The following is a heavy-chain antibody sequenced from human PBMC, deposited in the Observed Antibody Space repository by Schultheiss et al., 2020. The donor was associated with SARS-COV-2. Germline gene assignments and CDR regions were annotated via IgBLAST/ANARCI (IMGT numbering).Heavy chain of an antibody. D-gene: IGHD2-2*01. CDR2: ISAYNGNT. J-gene: IGHJ3*02. CDR1: GGTFSSYA. Sequence: ASVKVSCKASGGTFSSYAISWVRQAPGQGLEWMGGISAYNGNTNYAQKLQGRVTMTTDTSTSTAYMELSSLRSEDTAVYYCARKDRSTGDAFDIWGQGTMVTVSS. V-gene: IGHV1-18*01. CDR3: ARKDRSTGDAFDI.